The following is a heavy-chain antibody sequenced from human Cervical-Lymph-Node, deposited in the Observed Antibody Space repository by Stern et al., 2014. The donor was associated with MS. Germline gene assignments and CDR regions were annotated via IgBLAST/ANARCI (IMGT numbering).Heavy chain of an antibody. CDR2: IYYSGST. CDR1: GGSVSSGSYY. D-gene: IGHD1-26*01. J-gene: IGHJ5*02. CDR3: ARIVGTTENWFDP. V-gene: IGHV4-61*01. Sequence: QVQLQESGPGLVKPSETLSLTCTVSGGSVSSGSYYWSWIRQPPGKGLEXIGYIYYSGSTNYNPSLKSRVTISVDTSKNQFSLKLSSVTAADTAVYYCARIVGTTENWFDPWGQGTLVTVSS.